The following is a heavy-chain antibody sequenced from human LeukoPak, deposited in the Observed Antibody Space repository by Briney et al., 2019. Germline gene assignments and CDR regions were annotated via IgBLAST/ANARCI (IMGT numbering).Heavy chain of an antibody. CDR2: IKQDGNEK. CDR3: ARVTGYDSSGYYYVFDY. D-gene: IGHD3-22*01. Sequence: GGSLRLSCAASGFTFSTYWMSWVCQAPGKGLEWVANIKQDGNEKYYVDSVKGRFTISRANAKNSLYLQMNSLRAEDTAVYYCARVTGYDSSGYYYVFDYWGQGTLVTVSS. J-gene: IGHJ4*02. V-gene: IGHV3-7*01. CDR1: GFTFSTYW.